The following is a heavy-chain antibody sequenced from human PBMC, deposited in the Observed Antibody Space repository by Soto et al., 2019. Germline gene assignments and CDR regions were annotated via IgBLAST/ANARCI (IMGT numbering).Heavy chain of an antibody. CDR2: ISSSSSYI. V-gene: IGHV3-21*01. CDR1: GFTFSSYS. CDR3: ARESLLWFGKLLTPYYYYYGMDV. J-gene: IGHJ6*02. D-gene: IGHD3-10*01. Sequence: GGSLRLSCAASGFTFSSYSMNWVRQAPGKGLEWVSSISSSSSYIYYADSVKGRFTISRDNAKNSLYLQMNSLRAEDTAVYYCARESLLWFGKLLTPYYYYYGMDVWGQGTTVTVSS.